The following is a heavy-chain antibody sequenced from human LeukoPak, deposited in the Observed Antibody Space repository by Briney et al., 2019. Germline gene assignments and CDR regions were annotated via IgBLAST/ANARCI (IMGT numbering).Heavy chain of an antibody. D-gene: IGHD4/OR15-4a*01. CDR3: ARRAGAYSHPYDY. J-gene: IGHJ4*02. Sequence: HPGGSLRLSCTVSGFTVSSDSMSWVRQAPGKGLEWVSFIYSGGSTHYSDSVKGRSTISRDNSKNTLYLQMNSLRAEDTAVYYCARRAGAYSHPYDYWGQGTLVTVSS. CDR1: GFTVSSDS. V-gene: IGHV3-53*01. CDR2: IYSGGST.